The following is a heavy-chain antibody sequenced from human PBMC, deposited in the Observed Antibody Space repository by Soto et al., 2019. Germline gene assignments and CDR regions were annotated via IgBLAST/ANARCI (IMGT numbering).Heavy chain of an antibody. V-gene: IGHV1-2*02. J-gene: IGHJ5*02. Sequence: VASVKVSYRAAGSDFTCYYIHLRSQTTGQGLEWMGWINAHSGGTEYAQKFQGRVTLTRDTSIATAYLTLTSLTSDDTALYYCAKDLTRQLAYWLDPSGQRTHVTVSA. CDR2: INAHSGGT. CDR3: AKDLTRQLAYWLDP. D-gene: IGHD6-6*01. CDR1: GSDFTCYY.